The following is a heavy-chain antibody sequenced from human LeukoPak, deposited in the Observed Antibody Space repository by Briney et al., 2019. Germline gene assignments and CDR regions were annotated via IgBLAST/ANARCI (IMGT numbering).Heavy chain of an antibody. J-gene: IGHJ4*02. Sequence: GGSLRFYCAASGFTVSSNYMSWVRQAPGKGLEWVSVIHSGGSTYYADSVKGRFTISRDNSKNTLYLQMNSLRAEDTAVYYCAKDSRGAGLGVDTAMILDYWGQGTLVTVSS. CDR1: GFTVSSNY. D-gene: IGHD5-18*01. CDR3: AKDSRGAGLGVDTAMILDY. CDR2: IHSGGST. V-gene: IGHV3-66*01.